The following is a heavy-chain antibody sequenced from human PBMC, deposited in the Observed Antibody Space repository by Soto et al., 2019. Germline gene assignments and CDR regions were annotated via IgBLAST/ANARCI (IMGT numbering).Heavy chain of an antibody. D-gene: IGHD1-7*01. J-gene: IGHJ4*02. V-gene: IGHV3-49*03. CDR1: GFTFGDYA. CDR3: TRDRDNWNYGGYFDY. CDR2: IRSKAYGGTT. Sequence: GGSLRLSCTASGFTFGDYAMSWFRQAPGKGLEWVGFIRSKAYGGTTEYAASVKGRFTISRDDSKSIAYLQMNSLKTEDTAVYYCTRDRDNWNYGGYFDYGGPGTLVTGSS.